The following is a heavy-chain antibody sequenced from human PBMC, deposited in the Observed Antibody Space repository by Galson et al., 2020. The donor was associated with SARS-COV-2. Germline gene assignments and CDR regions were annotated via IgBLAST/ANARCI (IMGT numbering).Heavy chain of an antibody. CDR1: GFTFCSYG. CDR3: ARPVFDSSSWYEDYFDY. CDR2: IWYDGSNK. J-gene: IGHJ4*02. Sequence: GGSLRLSCAASGFTFCSYGMHWVRQAPGKGLEWVAVIWYDGSNKYYADSVKGRFTISRDNSKNTLYLQMNSLRAEDTAVYYCARPVFDSSSWYEDYFDYWGQGTLVTVSS. V-gene: IGHV3-33*01. D-gene: IGHD6-13*01.